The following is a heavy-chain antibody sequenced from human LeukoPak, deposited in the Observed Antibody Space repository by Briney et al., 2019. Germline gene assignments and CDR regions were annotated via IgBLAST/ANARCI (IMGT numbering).Heavy chain of an antibody. CDR2: MNPNSGNT. D-gene: IGHD3-9*01. V-gene: IGHV1-8*01. CDR3: ARGPGYDILTGYYPPGY. J-gene: IGHJ4*02. Sequence: ASVKVSCKASGYTFTSYDINWVRQATGQGLEWMGWMNPNSGNTGYAQKFQGRVTMTRNTSISTAYMELSSLRSEDTAVYYCARGPGYDILTGYYPPGYWGQGTLVTVSS. CDR1: GYTFTSYD.